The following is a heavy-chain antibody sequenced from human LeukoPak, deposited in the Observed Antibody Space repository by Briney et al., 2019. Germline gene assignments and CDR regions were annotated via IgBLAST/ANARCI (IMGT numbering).Heavy chain of an antibody. Sequence: SETLSLTCAVYGGSFSGYYWSWIRQPPGKGLEWIGYIYYSGSTNCNPSLKSRDTISVDTSKNQFSLKLSSVTAADTAVYYCASYYPHDYGDYAPAYYFDYGGQGTLVTVSS. V-gene: IGHV4-59*01. CDR1: GGSFSGYY. D-gene: IGHD4-17*01. J-gene: IGHJ4*02. CDR2: IYYSGST. CDR3: ASYYPHDYGDYAPAYYFDY.